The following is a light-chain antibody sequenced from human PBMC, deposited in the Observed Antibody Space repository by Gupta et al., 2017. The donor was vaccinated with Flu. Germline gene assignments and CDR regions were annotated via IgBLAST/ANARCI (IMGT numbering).Light chain of an antibody. V-gene: IGKV1-9*01. Sequence: PSFLSASVGDRVAMTCRASQEISPSLAWYQQKAGEGPKLLIYAVSTLHTEVPSRFSGSGSGTEFTLTISSLQPEDFGIYYCQPVDPYPVTFGGGTKVEIK. CDR3: QPVDPYPVT. CDR2: AVS. J-gene: IGKJ4*01. CDR1: QEISPS.